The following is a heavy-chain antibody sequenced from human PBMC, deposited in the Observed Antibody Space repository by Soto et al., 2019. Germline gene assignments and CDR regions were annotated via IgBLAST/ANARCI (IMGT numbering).Heavy chain of an antibody. CDR1: GGSISSDSYY. CDR3: ARAFDDSGAPFDY. V-gene: IGHV4-31*03. J-gene: IGHJ4*02. CDR2: IYYSGST. Sequence: QVQLQESGPGLVKPSQTLSLTCTVSGGSISSDSYYWSWIRQHPGKGLEWIGYIYYSGSTYYNPSIKNRLTISVDTSKHHYSLTLTPVTAADTAVYYCARAFDDSGAPFDYWGQGTMVTVSS. D-gene: IGHD4-17*01.